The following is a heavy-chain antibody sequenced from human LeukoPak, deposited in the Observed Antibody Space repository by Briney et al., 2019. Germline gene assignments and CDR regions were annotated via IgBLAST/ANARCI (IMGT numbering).Heavy chain of an antibody. V-gene: IGHV4-59*01. Sequence: PSETLSLTCTVSSGSISYFYWNWIRQPPGKGLEWIGYIHYTGSTNYNPSLKSRVTISVDTSKNQFSLKLSSVTAADTAVYYCATYTNRLHYWGQGTLVTVPS. CDR1: SGSISYFY. CDR2: IHYTGST. CDR3: ATYTNRLHY. J-gene: IGHJ4*02. D-gene: IGHD2-8*01.